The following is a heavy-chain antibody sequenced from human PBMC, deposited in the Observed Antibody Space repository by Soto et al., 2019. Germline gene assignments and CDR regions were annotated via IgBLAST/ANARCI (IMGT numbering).Heavy chain of an antibody. CDR2: IIPIFGTA. D-gene: IGHD5-12*01. CDR1: GGAFSSYA. V-gene: IGHV1-69*01. J-gene: IGHJ5*02. CDR3: ARNRRGYSCYEVRAAAFWPSTLDENWFAP. Sequence: QVQLVQSGAEVKKPGSSVKVSCKASGGAFSSYAISWVRQAPGQGLEWMGGIIPIFGTANYAQKFQGRVTITADESTSTAYMELSSLRSEDTAVYYCARNRRGYSCYEVRAAAFWPSTLDENWFAPWGQGTLVTVSS.